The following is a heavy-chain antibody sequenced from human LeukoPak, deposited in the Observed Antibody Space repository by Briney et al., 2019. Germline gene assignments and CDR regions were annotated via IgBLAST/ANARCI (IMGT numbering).Heavy chain of an antibody. D-gene: IGHD1-26*01. CDR3: AKSFLELEAYECYMDV. V-gene: IGHV3-33*06. Sequence: PGGSLRLSCAASGFTFSRYGMHWVRQAPGKGLEWLAVIWYDESNSFYADSVKGRFTISRDNSKKTLYLQLNRLRAEDTAVYFCAKSFLELEAYECYMDVWGKGTPVTVSS. CDR1: GFTFSRYG. CDR2: IWYDESNS. J-gene: IGHJ6*03.